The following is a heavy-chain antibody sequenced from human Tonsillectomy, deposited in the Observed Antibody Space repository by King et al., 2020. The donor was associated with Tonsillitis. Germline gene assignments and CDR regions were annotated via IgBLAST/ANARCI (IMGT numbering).Heavy chain of an antibody. Sequence: QLQESGPGLVKPSETLSLTCTVSSGSISSASYYWGWIRLPPGMGLEWIGSVYYSGSTYYNPSLKSRVTISVDTSKNQFSLKLSSVTAADTAVYYCARIQWLANYYYYYMDVWGKGTTVTASS. J-gene: IGHJ6*03. CDR1: SGSISSASYY. V-gene: IGHV4-39*01. CDR2: VYYSGST. D-gene: IGHD6-19*01. CDR3: ARIQWLANYYYYYMDV.